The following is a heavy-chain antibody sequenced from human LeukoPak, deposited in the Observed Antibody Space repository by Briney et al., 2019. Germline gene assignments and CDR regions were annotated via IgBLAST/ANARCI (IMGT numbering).Heavy chain of an antibody. CDR1: GYTFTSYG. V-gene: IGHV1-18*01. Sequence: ASVKVSCKASGYTFTSYGISWVRQAPGQGLEWMGWISAYNGNTNYAQKLQGRVTMTTDTSTSTAYMELRSLRSDDTAVYYCAREYDFWSGYYSYYYMDVWGKGTTVTVS. CDR2: ISAYNGNT. CDR3: AREYDFWSGYYSYYYMDV. J-gene: IGHJ6*03. D-gene: IGHD3-3*01.